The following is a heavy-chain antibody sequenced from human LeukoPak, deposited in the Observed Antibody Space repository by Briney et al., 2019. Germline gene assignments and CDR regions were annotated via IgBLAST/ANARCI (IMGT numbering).Heavy chain of an antibody. CDR2: IWYDGSRK. V-gene: IGHV3-33*03. CDR3: AKGMSLYYYYYMDV. Sequence: GGSLRLSCASSGFTFSSYGMHWVRQAPGKGLVWVAVIWYDGSRKNYADSVKGRFTISRDNAKNSLYLQMNSLRPEDTALYYCAKGMSLYYYYYMDVWGKGTTVTVSS. CDR1: GFTFSSYG. J-gene: IGHJ6*03.